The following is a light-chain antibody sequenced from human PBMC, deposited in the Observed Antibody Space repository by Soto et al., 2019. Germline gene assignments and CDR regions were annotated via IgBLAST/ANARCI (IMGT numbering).Light chain of an antibody. V-gene: IGKV3-15*01. CDR3: QQYNNWPEGT. CDR1: QSVSSN. J-gene: IGKJ1*01. Sequence: EIVMTQSPATLSVSPGERATLSCRASQSVSSNLAWYQQKPGQAPRLLIYGASTRATGIPARFSGSGSGTEFTLTISSLQSEDFAVYYCQQYNNWPEGTFGQGTKVEIE. CDR2: GAS.